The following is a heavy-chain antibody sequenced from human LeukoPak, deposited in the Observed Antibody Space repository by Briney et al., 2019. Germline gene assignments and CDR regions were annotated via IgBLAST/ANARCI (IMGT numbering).Heavy chain of an antibody. D-gene: IGHD1-26*01. V-gene: IGHV4-34*01. CDR3: ARLIDYGSYRGFDY. CDR2: INHRGST. J-gene: IGHJ4*02. CDR1: GGSFSGYY. Sequence: SETLSLTCAVYGGSFSGYYWNWIRQPPGKGLEWIGEINHRGSTNYNPSLKSRVTILVDTSKNQFSLKLSSVTAADTAVYYCARLIDYGSYRGFDYWGQGTLVTVS.